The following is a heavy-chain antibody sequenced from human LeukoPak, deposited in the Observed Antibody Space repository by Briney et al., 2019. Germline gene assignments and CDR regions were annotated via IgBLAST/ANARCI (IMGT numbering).Heavy chain of an antibody. J-gene: IGHJ4*02. D-gene: IGHD3-22*01. Sequence: GGSLRLSCAASGFTFSTYEMHWVRQAPGKGLEWLSYITGSGSTKYYADSVRGRFTISRDNSKNSLYLQINGLRAEDTAVYYCARLLDISDHWGQGTLVTVSS. V-gene: IGHV3-48*03. CDR3: ARLLDISDH. CDR1: GFTFSTYE. CDR2: ITGSGSTK.